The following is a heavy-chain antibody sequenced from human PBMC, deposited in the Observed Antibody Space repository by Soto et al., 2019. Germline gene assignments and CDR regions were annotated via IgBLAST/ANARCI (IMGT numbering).Heavy chain of an antibody. CDR3: THDPPQYSSGSDDEHY. V-gene: IGHV3-49*01. Sequence: GGSLRLSCTASGFTFGDYAMSWFRQAPGKGLEWVGFIRSKAYGGTTEYAASVKGRFTISRDGSKSIAYLQMNSLKTEDTAVYYCTHDPPQYSSGSDDEHYWGQGTLVTVSS. J-gene: IGHJ4*02. D-gene: IGHD6-19*01. CDR1: GFTFGDYA. CDR2: IRSKAYGGTT.